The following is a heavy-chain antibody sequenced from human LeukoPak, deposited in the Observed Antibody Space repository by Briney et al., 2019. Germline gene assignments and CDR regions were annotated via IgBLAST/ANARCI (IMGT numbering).Heavy chain of an antibody. J-gene: IGHJ4*02. D-gene: IGHD6-13*01. CDR3: ARGLSSWYYFDY. Sequence: SETLSLTCTVSGYSISSGYYWGWIRQPPGKGLEWIGSIYHTGSSYYNPSLKSRVTISVDTSKNQFSLKLSSVTAADTAVYYCARGLSSWYYFDYWGQGTLVTVSS. CDR2: IYHTGSS. CDR1: GYSISSGYY. V-gene: IGHV4-38-2*02.